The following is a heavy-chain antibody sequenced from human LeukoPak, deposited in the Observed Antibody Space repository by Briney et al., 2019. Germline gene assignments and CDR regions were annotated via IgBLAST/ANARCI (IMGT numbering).Heavy chain of an antibody. CDR3: AKAPDYDVLTGTSFDS. CDR1: GFTFSSYA. V-gene: IGHV3-23*01. Sequence: PGGSLRLSCAASGFTFSSYAMNWVRQAPGRGLEWVSSVSDSGGKTYYAASVKGRFTISRDNSKNALYLQMNSLRAEDTAVYYCAKAPDYDVLTGTSFDSWGQGVLVTVSS. D-gene: IGHD3-9*01. J-gene: IGHJ4*02. CDR2: VSDSGGKT.